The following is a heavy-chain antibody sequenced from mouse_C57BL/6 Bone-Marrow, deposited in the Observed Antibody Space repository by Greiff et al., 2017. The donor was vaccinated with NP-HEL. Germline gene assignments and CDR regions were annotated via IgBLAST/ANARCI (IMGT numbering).Heavy chain of an antibody. CDR2: IDPSYSST. CDR1: GYTFTSYW. V-gene: IGHV1-69*01. J-gene: IGHJ1*03. Sequence: QVQLQQPGAELVLPGASVKLSCKASGYTFTSYWMHWVKQRPGQGLEWIGEIDPSYSSTNYHQKFKGKSTLTVAQSSRTAYMQLSSLTYEDAAVYYCARDYGSSYGWYFDVWGTGTTVTVSS. CDR3: ARDYGSSYGWYFDV. D-gene: IGHD1-1*01.